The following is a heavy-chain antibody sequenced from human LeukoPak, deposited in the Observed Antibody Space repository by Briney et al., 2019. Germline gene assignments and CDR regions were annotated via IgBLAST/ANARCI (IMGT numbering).Heavy chain of an antibody. J-gene: IGHJ4*02. V-gene: IGHV3-43*01. Sequence: GGSLRLSCAASGFTFDDYTMHWVRQAPGKGLEWVSLISWDGGSTYYADSVKGRFTISRDNSKNSLYLQMNSLRTEDTALYYCAKDINRGGVGASDYWGQGTLVTVSS. CDR3: AKDINRGGVGASDY. CDR2: ISWDGGST. D-gene: IGHD1-26*01. CDR1: GFTFDDYT.